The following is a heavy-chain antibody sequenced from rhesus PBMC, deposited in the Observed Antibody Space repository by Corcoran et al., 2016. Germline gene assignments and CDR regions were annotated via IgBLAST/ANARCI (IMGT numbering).Heavy chain of an antibody. Sequence: EVQLVVTGGGLVPTGVSLRLSCAASGFTFSRYGMSGVLQAPGKWLEWVSGSRYTGGSKNYASSVKDLCTISRDNSNNTLSLKMNRLRADDTAVYYCAKRENYGNYGYFDYWGQGVLVTVSS. CDR1: GFTFSRYG. CDR2: SRYTGGSK. D-gene: IGHD4-35*01. V-gene: IGHV3S5*01. J-gene: IGHJ4*01. CDR3: AKRENYGNYGYFDY.